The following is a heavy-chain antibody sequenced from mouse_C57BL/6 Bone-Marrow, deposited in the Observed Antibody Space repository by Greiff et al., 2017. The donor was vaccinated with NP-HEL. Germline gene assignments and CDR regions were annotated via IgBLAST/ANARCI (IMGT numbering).Heavy chain of an antibody. V-gene: IGHV1-19*01. CDR1: GYTFTDYY. Sequence: EVQLQQSGPVLVKPGASVKMSCKASGYTFTDYYMNWVKQSHGKSLEWIGVINPYNGGTSYNQKFKGKATLTVDKSSSTAYMELNSLTSEDSAVYYCARSPTGTWFADWGQGTLVTVSA. CDR2: INPYNGGT. J-gene: IGHJ3*01. CDR3: ARSPTGTWFAD. D-gene: IGHD4-1*02.